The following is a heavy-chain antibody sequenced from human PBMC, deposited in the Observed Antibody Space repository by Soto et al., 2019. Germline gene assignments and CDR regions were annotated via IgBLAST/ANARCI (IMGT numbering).Heavy chain of an antibody. CDR1: GGSISSSSYY. D-gene: IGHD2-2*01. J-gene: IGHJ5*02. CDR3: ARRGEGYCSSTSCSRWFDP. CDR2: IYYSGST. Sequence: SETLSLTCTVSGGSISSSSYYWGWIRQPPGKGLEWIGSIYYSGSTYYNPSLKSRVTISVDTSKNQFSLKLGSVTAADTAVYYCARRGEGYCSSTSCSRWFDPWGQGTLVTVSS. V-gene: IGHV4-39*01.